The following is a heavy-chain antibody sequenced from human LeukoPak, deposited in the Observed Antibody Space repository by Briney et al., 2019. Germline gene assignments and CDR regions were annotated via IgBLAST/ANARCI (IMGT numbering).Heavy chain of an antibody. Sequence: ASVKVSCKASGYTFTSYGISWVRQAPGQGLEWMGWISAYNGNTNYAQKLQGRVTMTTDTSTSTAYMELRSLRSDDTAVYYCAREGTDGSGSLPLDYWGQGTLVTVSS. V-gene: IGHV1-18*01. CDR1: GYTFTSYG. CDR2: ISAYNGNT. D-gene: IGHD3-10*01. J-gene: IGHJ4*02. CDR3: AREGTDGSGSLPLDY.